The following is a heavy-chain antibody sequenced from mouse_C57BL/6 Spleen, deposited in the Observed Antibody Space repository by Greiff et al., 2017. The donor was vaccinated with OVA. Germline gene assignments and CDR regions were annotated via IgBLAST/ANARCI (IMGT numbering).Heavy chain of an antibody. D-gene: IGHD2-4*01. Sequence: QVQLQQSGAELVRPGSSVKLSCKASGYTFTSYWMDWVKQRPGQGLEWIGNIYPSDSETHYNQKFKDKATLTVDKSSSTAYMQLSSLTSEDSAVYYCAREDYGKENYWGQGTTLTVSS. CDR3: AREDYGKENY. CDR1: GYTFTSYW. V-gene: IGHV1-61*01. CDR2: IYPSDSET. J-gene: IGHJ2*01.